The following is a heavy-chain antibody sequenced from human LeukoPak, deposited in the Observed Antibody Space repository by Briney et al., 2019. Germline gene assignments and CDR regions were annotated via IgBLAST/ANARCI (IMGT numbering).Heavy chain of an antibody. J-gene: IGHJ4*02. CDR1: GGSFSGYY. D-gene: IGHD2-15*01. CDR2: INHSGST. CDR3: ARIGRYCSGGSCYLYYFDY. V-gene: IGHV4-34*01. Sequence: PSETLSLTCAVYGGSFSGYYWSWIRQPPGKGLEWIGVINHSGSTNYNPSLKSRVTISVDTSKNQFSLKLSSVTAADTAVYYCARIGRYCSGGSCYLYYFDYWGQGTLVTVSS.